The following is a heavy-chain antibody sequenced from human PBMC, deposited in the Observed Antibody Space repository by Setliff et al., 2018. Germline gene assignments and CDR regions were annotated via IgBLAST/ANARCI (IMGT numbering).Heavy chain of an antibody. CDR3: ARGRELSISHFDY. CDR2: INPSGGST. Sequence: ASVKVSCKASGYTFTSYGISWVRQAPGQGLEWMGIINPSGGSTSYAQKFQGRVTMTRDTSISTAYTELSSLRSEDTATYYCARGRELSISHFDYWGQGTLVTVSS. J-gene: IGHJ4*02. V-gene: IGHV1-46*01. D-gene: IGHD3-3*02. CDR1: GYTFTSYG.